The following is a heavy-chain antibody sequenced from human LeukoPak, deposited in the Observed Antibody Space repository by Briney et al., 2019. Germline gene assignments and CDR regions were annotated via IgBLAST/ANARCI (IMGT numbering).Heavy chain of an antibody. V-gene: IGHV1-2*02. Sequence: AAVKVSCKASGYTFTGYYMHWVRQAPGQGLEWMGWINPSSGGTNYAQKFQGRVTMTRDTSISTAYMELSRLRSDDTAVYYCARAGGELRGHSGYDYWVFVYWGQGTLVTVSS. D-gene: IGHD5-12*01. CDR2: INPSSGGT. CDR1: GYTFTGYY. J-gene: IGHJ4*02. CDR3: ARAGGELRGHSGYDYWVFVY.